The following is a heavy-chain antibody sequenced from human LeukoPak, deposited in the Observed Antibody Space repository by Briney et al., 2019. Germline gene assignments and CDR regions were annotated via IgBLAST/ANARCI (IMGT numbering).Heavy chain of an antibody. D-gene: IGHD3-10*01. Sequence: ASVKVSCKASGYTFTSYYMHWVRQAPGQGLEWMGIINPSGGSTSYAQKFQGRVTMTRDTSTSTVYMELSSLKSEDTAVYYCARVLAQNYYGSGSYYKWNAFDIWGQGTMVTVSS. CDR3: ARVLAQNYYGSGSYYKWNAFDI. CDR1: GYTFTSYY. CDR2: INPSGGST. J-gene: IGHJ3*02. V-gene: IGHV1-46*01.